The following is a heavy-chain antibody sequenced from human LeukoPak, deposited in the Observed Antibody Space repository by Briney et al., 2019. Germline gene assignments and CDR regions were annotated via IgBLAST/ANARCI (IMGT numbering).Heavy chain of an antibody. Sequence: SETLSLTCTVSGGSISSSSYYWGWIRQPPGKGLEWIGSIYYSGSTYYNPSLKSRVTISVDTSKNQFSLKLSSVTAGDTAVYYCARGIVVVPASKARFDPWGQGTLVTVSS. D-gene: IGHD2-2*01. V-gene: IGHV4-39*01. CDR1: GGSISSSSYY. CDR2: IYYSGST. J-gene: IGHJ5*02. CDR3: ARGIVVVPASKARFDP.